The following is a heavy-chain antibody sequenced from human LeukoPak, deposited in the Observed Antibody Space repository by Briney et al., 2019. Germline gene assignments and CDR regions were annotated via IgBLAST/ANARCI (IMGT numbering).Heavy chain of an antibody. CDR2: MNPNSGNT. CDR1: GYTFTSYD. CDR3: ARVPTLPYCSGGSCYLSHWFDP. J-gene: IGHJ5*02. V-gene: IGHV1-8*01. D-gene: IGHD2-15*01. Sequence: ASVKVSCKASGYTFTSYDINWVRQATRQGLEWMGWMNPNSGNTGYAQKFQGRVTMTRNTSISTAYMELSSLRSEDTAVYYCARVPTLPYCSGGSCYLSHWFDPWGQGTLVTVSS.